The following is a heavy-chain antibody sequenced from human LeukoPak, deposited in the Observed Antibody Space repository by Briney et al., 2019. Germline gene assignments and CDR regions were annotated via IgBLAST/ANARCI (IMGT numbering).Heavy chain of an antibody. J-gene: IGHJ4*02. CDR2: ISYDGSNK. D-gene: IGHD7-27*01. CDR3: AKDGGLWVSAHWGDS. V-gene: IGHV3-30-3*01. Sequence: GRSLRLSCAASGFTFSSYAMHWVRQAPGKGLEWVAVISYDGSNKYYADSVKGRFTVSRDDSKNTLYLQMNSLRAEDTAVYYCAKDGGLWVSAHWGDSWGRGTLVTVSS. CDR1: GFTFSSYA.